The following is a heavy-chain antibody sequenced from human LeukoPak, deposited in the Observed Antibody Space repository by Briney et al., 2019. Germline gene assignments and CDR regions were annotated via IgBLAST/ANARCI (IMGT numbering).Heavy chain of an antibody. CDR2: IAGTGGST. CDR3: AKAFRIVGIGNPDDAFDV. V-gene: IGHV3-23*01. D-gene: IGHD1-26*01. CDR1: GFTFSNYE. J-gene: IGHJ3*01. Sequence: GGSLRLSCAASGFTFSNYEMNWVRQPPGKGLEWVSSIAGTGGSTYYADSVKGRFTLSRDNSENTLYLQLNSLRAEDSGIYYCAKAFRIVGIGNPDDAFDVWGQGTVVTVS.